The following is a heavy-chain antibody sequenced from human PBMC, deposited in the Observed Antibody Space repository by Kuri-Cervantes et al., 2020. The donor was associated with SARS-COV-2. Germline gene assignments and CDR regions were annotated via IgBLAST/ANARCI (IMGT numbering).Heavy chain of an antibody. CDR1: GGSISSYY. Sequence: GSLRLSCTVSGGSISSYYWGWIRQPPGEGLEWIGSIYYSGSTYYNPSLKSRVTISVDTSKNQFSLKLSSVTAADTAVYYCARHVYYDILTGYYNTRGGFDYWGQGTLVTVSS. V-gene: IGHV4-39*01. D-gene: IGHD3-9*01. CDR3: ARHVYYDILTGYYNTRGGFDY. CDR2: IYYSGST. J-gene: IGHJ4*02.